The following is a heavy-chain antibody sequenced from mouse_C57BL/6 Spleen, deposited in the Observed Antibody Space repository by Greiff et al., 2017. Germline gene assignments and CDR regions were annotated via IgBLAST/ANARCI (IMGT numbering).Heavy chain of an antibody. CDR3: ARVVGRGYFDV. CDR1: GFTFSDYY. CDR2: INYDGSST. D-gene: IGHD1-1*02. J-gene: IGHJ1*03. Sequence: EVQLVASEGGLVQPGSSMKLSCTASGFTFSDYYMAWVRQVPEKGLEWVANINYDGSSTYYLDSLKSRFIISRDNAKNILYLQMSSLKSEDTATYYCARVVGRGYFDVWGTGTTVTVSS. V-gene: IGHV5-16*01.